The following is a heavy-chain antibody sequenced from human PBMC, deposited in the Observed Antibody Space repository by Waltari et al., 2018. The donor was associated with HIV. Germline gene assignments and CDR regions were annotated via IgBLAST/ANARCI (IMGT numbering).Heavy chain of an antibody. Sequence: QVQLQESGPGLVKPSQTLSLTCTVSGGSISSGSYYWSWIRQPAGKGLEWIGRIYTSGSTNYNPSLKSRVTISVDTSKNQFSLKLSSVTAADTAVYYCAREGLYCGGDCYYYFDYWGQGTLVTVSS. CDR2: IYTSGST. J-gene: IGHJ4*02. D-gene: IGHD2-21*02. CDR1: GGSISSGSYY. V-gene: IGHV4-61*02. CDR3: AREGLYCGGDCYYYFDY.